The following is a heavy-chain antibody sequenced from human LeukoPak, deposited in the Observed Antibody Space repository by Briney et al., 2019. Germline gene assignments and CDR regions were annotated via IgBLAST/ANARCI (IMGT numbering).Heavy chain of an antibody. CDR2: IDWDDDK. D-gene: IGHD2-8*01. J-gene: IGHJ6*03. Sequence: ESGPTPVHPHRPSHCPAPSLDSHSLLVARVTWIRQPPGKALEWLARIDWDDDKYYSTSLRTRLTISTDTSKTQVVLTMTNMDPVDTATYYCARMRTNGECHTCMDVWGKGTTVTVS. V-gene: IGHV2-70*04. CDR3: ARMRTNGECHTCMDV. CDR1: DSHSLLVARV.